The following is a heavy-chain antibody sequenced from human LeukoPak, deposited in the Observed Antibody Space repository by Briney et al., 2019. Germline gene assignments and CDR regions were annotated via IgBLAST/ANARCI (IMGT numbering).Heavy chain of an antibody. CDR3: ARERESYYYMDV. V-gene: IGHV4-39*07. J-gene: IGHJ6*03. CDR2: IYSTGNT. Sequence: NPSETLSLTCTVSGGSISTSTNYWGWIRQPPGKVLEWIGSIYSTGNTKSNPSLKSRVTISVDTSKNQFSLKLSSVTAADTAVYYCARERESYYYMDVWGKGTTVTVSS. CDR1: GGSISTSTNY.